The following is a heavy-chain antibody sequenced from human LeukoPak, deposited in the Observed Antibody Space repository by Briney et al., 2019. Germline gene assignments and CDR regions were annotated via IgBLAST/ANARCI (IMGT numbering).Heavy chain of an antibody. D-gene: IGHD2-21*02. Sequence: ASVKVSCKASGYTFTSYDINWVRQATGQGLEWMGWMNPNSGNTGYAQKFQGRVTMTRNTSISTAYMELSSLRSEDTAVYYCASSPNYCGGDCYSYYFDYWAREPWSPSPQ. CDR1: GYTFTSYD. J-gene: IGHJ4*02. CDR3: ASSPNYCGGDCYSYYFDY. CDR2: MNPNSGNT. V-gene: IGHV1-8*01.